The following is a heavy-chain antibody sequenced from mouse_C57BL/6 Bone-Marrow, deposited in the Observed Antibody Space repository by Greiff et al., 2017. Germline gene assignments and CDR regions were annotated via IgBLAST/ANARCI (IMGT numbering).Heavy chain of an antibody. CDR1: GYTFTSYW. D-gene: IGHD1-1*01. V-gene: IGHV1-64*01. J-gene: IGHJ2*01. Sequence: VQLQQSGPVLVKPGASVKLSCKASGYTFTSYWMHWVKQRPGQGLEWIGMIHPNSGSTNYNEKFKSKATLTVDKSSSTAYMQLSSLTSEDSAVYYCARSLLLRDYWGQGTTLTVSS. CDR3: ARSLLLRDY. CDR2: IHPNSGST.